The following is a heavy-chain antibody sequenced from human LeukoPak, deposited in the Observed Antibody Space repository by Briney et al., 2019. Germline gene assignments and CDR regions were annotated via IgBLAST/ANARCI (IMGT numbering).Heavy chain of an antibody. CDR2: INHSGST. Sequence: PSETLSLICAVYGGSFSGYYWSWIRQPPGKGLEWIGEINHSGSTNYNPSLKSRVTISVDTSKNQFSLKLSSVTAADTAVYYCARGRSPDYWGQGTLVTVSS. CDR1: GGSFSGYY. J-gene: IGHJ4*02. CDR3: ARGRSPDY. V-gene: IGHV4-34*01.